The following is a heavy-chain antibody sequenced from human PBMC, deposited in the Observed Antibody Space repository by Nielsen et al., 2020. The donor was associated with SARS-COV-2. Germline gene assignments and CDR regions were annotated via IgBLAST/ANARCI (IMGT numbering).Heavy chain of an antibody. D-gene: IGHD2-15*01. V-gene: IGHV3-7*03. CDR1: GFTFSSYW. CDR3: ARDHRGGYYAFDI. Sequence: GESLKISCAASGFTFSSYWMSWVRQAPGKGLEWVANIKQDGSEKYYVDSVKGRFTISRDNAKNSLYLQMNSLRAEDTAVYYCARDHRGGYYAFDIWGQGTMVTV. CDR2: IKQDGSEK. J-gene: IGHJ3*02.